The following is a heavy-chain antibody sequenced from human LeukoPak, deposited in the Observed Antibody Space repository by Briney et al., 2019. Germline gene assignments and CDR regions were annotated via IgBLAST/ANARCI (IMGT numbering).Heavy chain of an antibody. J-gene: IGHJ4*02. Sequence: SETLSLTCTVSGGSISSSTYHWGWIRQPPGKGLEWIGTIYYSGTAYYNPSLKSRVTISVDTSKNQFSLKLSSVTAADTAVYYCARSGTMVVMRPMYYWGQGTLVTVSS. V-gene: IGHV4-39*01. CDR1: GGSISSSTYH. CDR2: IYYSGTA. D-gene: IGHD4-23*01. CDR3: ARSGTMVVMRPMYY.